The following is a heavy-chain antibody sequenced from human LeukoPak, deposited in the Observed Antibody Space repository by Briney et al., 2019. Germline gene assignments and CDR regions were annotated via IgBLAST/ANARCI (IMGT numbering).Heavy chain of an antibody. V-gene: IGHV4-61*01. Sequence: PSGTLSLTCTVSGGSIRSSSYYWSWIRQPPGKGLEWIGYIYYSGSTNYNPSLKSRVTISVDTSKNQFSLKLSSVTAADTAVYYCARGGRSPPRSYYYYYMDVWGKGTTVTVSS. D-gene: IGHD1-26*01. CDR3: ARGGRSPPRSYYYYYMDV. J-gene: IGHJ6*03. CDR2: IYYSGST. CDR1: GGSIRSSSYY.